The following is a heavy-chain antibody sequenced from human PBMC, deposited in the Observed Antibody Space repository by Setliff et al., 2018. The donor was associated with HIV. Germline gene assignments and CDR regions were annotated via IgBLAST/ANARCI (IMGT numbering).Heavy chain of an antibody. Sequence: TLSLTCAVSGGSISSGGYSWSWIRQPPGKGLEWIGYIYHSRSTYYNPSLKSRVTISIDRSKNQFSLKLSSVTAADTAVYYCARSTYYYGSGKGSGWFDPWGQGTLVTVS. CDR1: GGSISSGGYS. CDR2: IYHSRST. V-gene: IGHV4-30-2*01. D-gene: IGHD3-10*01. J-gene: IGHJ5*02. CDR3: ARSTYYYGSGKGSGWFDP.